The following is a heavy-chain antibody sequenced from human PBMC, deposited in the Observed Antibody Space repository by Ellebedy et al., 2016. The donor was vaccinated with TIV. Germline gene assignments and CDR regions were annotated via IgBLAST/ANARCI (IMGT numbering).Heavy chain of an antibody. Sequence: MPSETLSLTCTVSGGSISSSGYYWDWIRQRPGKGLEWIGKIYYSGSTYYTPSLKSRFTTSVHTSKNQVSLTLSSVTAADTAVYYGATRILAVALNAFDIWGQGTMVTVSS. CDR1: GGSISSSGYY. CDR2: IYYSGST. CDR3: ATRILAVALNAFDI. D-gene: IGHD6-19*01. V-gene: IGHV4-39*07. J-gene: IGHJ3*02.